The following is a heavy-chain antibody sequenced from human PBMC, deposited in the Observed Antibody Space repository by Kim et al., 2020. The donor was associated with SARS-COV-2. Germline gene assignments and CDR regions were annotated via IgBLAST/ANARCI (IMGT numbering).Heavy chain of an antibody. D-gene: IGHD3-16*02. J-gene: IGHJ6*02. V-gene: IGHV4-59*01. CDR3: ARGGGGSPYYDYVWGSYRPSDV. CDR1: GGSISSYY. CDR2: IYYSGST. Sequence: SETLSLTCTVSGGSISSYYWSWIRQPPGKGLEWIGYIYYSGSTNYNPSLKSRVTISVDTSKNQFSLKLSSVTAADTAVYYCARGGGGSPYYDYVWGSYRPSDVWGQGTTVTVAS.